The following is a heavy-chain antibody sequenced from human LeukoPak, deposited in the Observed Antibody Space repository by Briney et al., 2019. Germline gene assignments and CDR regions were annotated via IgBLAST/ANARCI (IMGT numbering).Heavy chain of an antibody. J-gene: IGHJ4*02. D-gene: IGHD1-20*01. CDR2: INTGDIT. Sequence: GGSLRLSCAASGFTFDYSAMTWVRQAPEKGLEWVSTINTGDITSYANSVRGRFTTSRDNAKNSLFLQMNSLRAEDTAVYYCARTHGTLTGTGFDYWGQGTLVTVSS. CDR1: GFTFDYSA. V-gene: IGHV3-69-1*01. CDR3: ARTHGTLTGTGFDY.